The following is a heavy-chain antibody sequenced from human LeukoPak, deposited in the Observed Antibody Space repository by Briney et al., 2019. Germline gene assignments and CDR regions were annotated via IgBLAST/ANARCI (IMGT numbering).Heavy chain of an antibody. V-gene: IGHV3-23*01. CDR2: ISGSDST. CDR3: AKSHYYDISGYSDY. Sequence: PPGGSLRLSCAASGFTFSNYAMSWVRQAPGKGLECVSAISGSDSTYYADSVKGRFTISRDNSKNTLYLQMNSLRAEDTAVYYCAKSHYYDISGYSDYWGQGTLVTVS. J-gene: IGHJ4*02. CDR1: GFTFSNYA. D-gene: IGHD3-22*01.